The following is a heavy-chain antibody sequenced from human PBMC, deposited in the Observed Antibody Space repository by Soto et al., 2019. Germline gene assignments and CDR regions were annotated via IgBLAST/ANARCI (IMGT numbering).Heavy chain of an antibody. Sequence: QVRLVQSGAVVKKTGSSVKVSCEASGTTFSNFAIGWVRQAPGQGLEWMGGIIHPFGTPNYGQKFQGRVTISADESMSTAYMDMRGLRSEDTAVYYCVRGPDYEGYFDYWGQGTLVTVSS. CDR2: IIHPFGTP. CDR1: GTTFSNFA. J-gene: IGHJ4*02. CDR3: VRGPDYEGYFDY. V-gene: IGHV1-69*12. D-gene: IGHD3-22*01.